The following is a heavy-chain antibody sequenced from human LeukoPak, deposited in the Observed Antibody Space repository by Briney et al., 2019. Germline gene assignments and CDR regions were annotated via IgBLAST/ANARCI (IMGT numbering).Heavy chain of an antibody. V-gene: IGHV4-38-2*02. CDR3: ARDGRYGSGSYNWFDP. D-gene: IGHD3-10*01. Sequence: SETLSLTCAVSGYSISSGYYWGWIRQPPGKGLEWIGSIYHSGSTYYNPSLKSRVTISVDTSKNQFSLKLSSVTAADTAVYYCARDGRYGSGSYNWFDPWGQGTLVTVSS. J-gene: IGHJ5*02. CDR1: GYSISSGYY. CDR2: IYHSGST.